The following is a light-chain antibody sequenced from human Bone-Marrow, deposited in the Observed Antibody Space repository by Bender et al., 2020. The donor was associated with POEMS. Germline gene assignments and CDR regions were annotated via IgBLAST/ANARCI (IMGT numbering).Light chain of an antibody. Sequence: QSVLTQPPSASGTPGQRVTISCSGSSSNIENNYVDWYQQLPGTAPRLLIYTNNERPSGVPDRFSGSKSGTSASLAITGLQADDEADYYCSSYGGSNNILFGGGTKVTVL. CDR3: SSYGGSNNIL. J-gene: IGLJ2*01. CDR1: SSNIENNY. V-gene: IGLV1-44*01. CDR2: TNN.